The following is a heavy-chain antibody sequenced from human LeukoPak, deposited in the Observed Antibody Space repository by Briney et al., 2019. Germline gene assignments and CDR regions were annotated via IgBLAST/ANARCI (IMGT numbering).Heavy chain of an antibody. CDR2: ISAYNGNT. CDR3: ARRGYIHIVGATQFDY. Sequence: PGASVKVSCKASGYTFTSYGISWVRQAPGQGLEWMGWISAYNGNTNYAQKLQGRVTMTTDTSTSTAYMELRSLRSDDTAVYYCARRGYIHIVGATQFDYWGQGTLVTVSS. D-gene: IGHD1-26*01. J-gene: IGHJ4*02. CDR1: GYTFTSYG. V-gene: IGHV1-18*01.